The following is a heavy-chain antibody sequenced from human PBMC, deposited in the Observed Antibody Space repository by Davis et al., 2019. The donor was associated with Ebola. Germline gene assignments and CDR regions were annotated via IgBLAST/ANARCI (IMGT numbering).Heavy chain of an antibody. CDR1: GYTFTEYT. V-gene: IGHV1-3*01. Sequence: ASVKVSCKASGYTFTEYTMHWLRQAPGQSLGWMGWINAGIGNTRYSQRFQGRFTITRDTSATTAYMELSRLTSEDTAVDYCARGRDQHYDGSGIYPNWGQGTLVTVSS. CDR2: INAGIGNT. D-gene: IGHD3-10*01. J-gene: IGHJ4*02. CDR3: ARGRDQHYDGSGIYPN.